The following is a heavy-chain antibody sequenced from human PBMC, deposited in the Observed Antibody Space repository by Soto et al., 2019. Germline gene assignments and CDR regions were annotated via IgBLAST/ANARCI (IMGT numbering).Heavy chain of an antibody. J-gene: IGHJ6*03. CDR3: AKESPYITDRFYYMDV. CDR1: GFTFNSYA. Sequence: EVQVLESGGGLVQPGGSLSLSCAASGFTFNSYAMSWVRQAPGKGPEWVSAISGDSARTFYADSVKGRFTISRDNAKNTLSLQMNSLRAEDTALYYCAKESPYITDRFYYMDVWGKGTTVTVSS. V-gene: IGHV3-23*01. CDR2: ISGDSART. D-gene: IGHD3-10*01.